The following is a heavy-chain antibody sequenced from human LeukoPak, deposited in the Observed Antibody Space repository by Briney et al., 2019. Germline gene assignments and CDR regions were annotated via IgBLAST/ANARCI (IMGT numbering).Heavy chain of an antibody. Sequence: ASVKVSCKVSGYTFTSYDINWVRQATGQGLEWMGWINPNSGGTNYAQKFQGRVTMTRDTSISTAYMELSRLRSDDTAVYYCARGSDYGDYMDVWGKGTTVTVSS. CDR3: ARGSDYGDYMDV. CDR2: INPNSGGT. V-gene: IGHV1-2*02. J-gene: IGHJ6*03. CDR1: GYTFTSYD. D-gene: IGHD4-17*01.